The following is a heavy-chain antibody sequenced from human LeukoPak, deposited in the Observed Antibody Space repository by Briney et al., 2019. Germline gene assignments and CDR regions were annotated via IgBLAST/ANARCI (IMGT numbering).Heavy chain of an antibody. J-gene: IGHJ2*01. CDR2: IRSKANSYAT. CDR1: GFTFSGSA. V-gene: IGHV3-73*01. CDR3: TSTWGSQIYWYFDL. D-gene: IGHD7-27*01. Sequence: RGSLRLSCAASGFTFSGSAMHWVRQASGKGLEWVGRIRSKANSYATAYAASVKGRFTISRDDSKNTAYLQRNSLKTEDTAVYYCTSTWGSQIYWYFDLWGRGTLVTVSS.